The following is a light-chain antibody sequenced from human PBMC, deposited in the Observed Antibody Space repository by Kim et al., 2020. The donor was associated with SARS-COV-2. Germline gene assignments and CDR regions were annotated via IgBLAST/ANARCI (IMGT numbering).Light chain of an antibody. J-gene: IGKJ1*01. CDR3: QQSNDWPPLT. Sequence: SPGERATLSHWASQTINNRLVWYQHKPGQAPRLLIYDATTRATGVPARFIGSGSETDFTLTISSLQSEDFAVYYCQQSNDWPPLTFGQGTKVDIK. CDR1: QTINNR. V-gene: IGKV3-15*01. CDR2: DAT.